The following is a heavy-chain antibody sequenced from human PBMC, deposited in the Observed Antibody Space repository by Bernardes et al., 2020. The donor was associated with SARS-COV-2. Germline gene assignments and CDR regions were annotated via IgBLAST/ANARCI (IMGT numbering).Heavy chain of an antibody. CDR3: ALPPTNYDRYGMDV. CDR2: INPNSGGT. Sequence: ASVKASCKASGYTFTGYYIHWVRQAPGQGLEWMGWINPNSGGTNYAQKFQGRVTMTRDTSISTAYMEVSRLRSDDTAVYYCALPPTNYDRYGMDVWGQGTTVTVSS. D-gene: IGHD3-22*01. CDR1: GYTFTGYY. V-gene: IGHV1-2*02. J-gene: IGHJ6*02.